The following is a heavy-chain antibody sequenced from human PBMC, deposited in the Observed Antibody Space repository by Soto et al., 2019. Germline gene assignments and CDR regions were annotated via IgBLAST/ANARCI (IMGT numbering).Heavy chain of an antibody. J-gene: IGHJ6*02. CDR2: IKFDGSST. CDR1: GFAFSTYW. Sequence: EVQLVESGGGLVQPGGSLRLSCAASGFAFSTYWMHWVRQAPGKGLLWVARIKFDGSSTYSADSVKGRFTISRDYAKNTLYLQMNGLRVDDTAVYYCARGAQNIYALGVWGQGTTVTVSS. CDR3: ARGAQNIYALGV. V-gene: IGHV3-74*01.